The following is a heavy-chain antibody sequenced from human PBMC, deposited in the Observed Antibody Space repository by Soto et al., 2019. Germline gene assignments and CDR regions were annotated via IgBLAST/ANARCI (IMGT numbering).Heavy chain of an antibody. CDR1: GFTFSSNS. CDR3: ASPMITFGGLIVSYAFDT. J-gene: IGHJ3*02. CDR2: ISSSSTI. D-gene: IGHD3-16*02. V-gene: IGHV3-48*02. Sequence: GGSLRLSCAASGFTFSSNSMNWVRQAPGKGLEWVSYISSSSTIYYADSVKGRFTISRDNAKNSLYLQMNSLRDEDTAVYYCASPMITFGGLIVSYAFDTWGQGTIVTVSS.